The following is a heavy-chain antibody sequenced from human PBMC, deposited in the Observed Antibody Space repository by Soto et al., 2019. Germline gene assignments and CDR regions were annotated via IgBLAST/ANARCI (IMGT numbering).Heavy chain of an antibody. V-gene: IGHV4-61*01. CDR1: GGSVSSGSYY. D-gene: IGHD2-21*02. J-gene: IGHJ5*02. CDR2: IYYSGST. CDR3: ARDQRCGGDCRWFDP. Sequence: PSETLSLTCTVSGGSVSSGSYYWSWIRQPPGKGLEWIGYIYYSGSTNYNPSLKSRVTISVDTSKNQFSLKLSSVTAADTAVYYCARDQRCGGDCRWFDPWGQGTLVTVS.